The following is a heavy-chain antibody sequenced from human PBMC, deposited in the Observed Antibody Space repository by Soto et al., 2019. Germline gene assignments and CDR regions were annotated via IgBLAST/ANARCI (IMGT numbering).Heavy chain of an antibody. J-gene: IGHJ4*02. CDR2: ISSSSGTI. V-gene: IGHV3-11*01. Sequence: PGGSLRLSCAASGFTSSDYYMTWIRQAPGSGLEWVSYISSSSGTISYANSVKGRFTISRDNAQNSLYLQMTSLRAEDTAVYYCARGTYRSKTDFDYWGQGTLVTVSS. CDR1: GFTSSDYY. D-gene: IGHD6-13*01. CDR3: ARGTYRSKTDFDY.